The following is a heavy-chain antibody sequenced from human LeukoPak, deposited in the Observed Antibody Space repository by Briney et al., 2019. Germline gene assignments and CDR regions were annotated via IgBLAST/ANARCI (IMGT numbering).Heavy chain of an antibody. D-gene: IGHD1-26*01. CDR1: GFTFSSYG. CDR3: AKDPESGGSYGYYFDY. J-gene: IGHJ4*02. CDR2: ISYDGSNK. V-gene: IGHV3-30*18. Sequence: GGSLRLSCAAAGFTFSSYGMGWVSQAPGKGLEWVAVISYDGSNKYYADSVKGRFTLSRDNSKHTLYLQMNSLRAEDTAVYYCAKDPESGGSYGYYFDYWGQGALVTVSS.